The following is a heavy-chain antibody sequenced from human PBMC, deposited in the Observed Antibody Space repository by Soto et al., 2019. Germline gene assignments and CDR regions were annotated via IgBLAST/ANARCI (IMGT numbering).Heavy chain of an antibody. CDR1: GFTFSSHA. Sequence: EVQLLESGGGLVQPGRSLRLSCTASGFTFSSHAMTWVRQAPGKGLEWVSGLSDSGDSIYYADSVKGRFTIYRDNSMNTVYLQMNTLGVEDPAVYYCAKVSSSWYAGFFDLWGQGTLVTVSS. CDR3: AKVSSSWYAGFFDL. V-gene: IGHV3-23*01. J-gene: IGHJ4*02. D-gene: IGHD6-13*01. CDR2: LSDSGDSI.